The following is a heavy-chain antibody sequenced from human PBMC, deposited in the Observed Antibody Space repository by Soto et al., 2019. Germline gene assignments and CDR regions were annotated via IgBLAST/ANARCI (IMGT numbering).Heavy chain of an antibody. Sequence: QVQLQESGPGLVKPSQTLSLTCTVSGGSISSDDYYWSWIRQPPGKGLEWIGYIYYSGSTYYNPSLKSRVTISLDTSKDQFSRKLSSVTAAASAVYYCARVYRSSGYYLYYWGQGTLVTVSS. CDR3: ARVYRSSGYYLYY. J-gene: IGHJ4*02. D-gene: IGHD3-22*01. CDR1: GGSISSDDYY. CDR2: IYYSGST. V-gene: IGHV4-30-4*01.